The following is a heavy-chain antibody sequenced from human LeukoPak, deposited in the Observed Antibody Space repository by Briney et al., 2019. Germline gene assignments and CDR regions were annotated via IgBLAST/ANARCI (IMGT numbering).Heavy chain of an antibody. CDR2: IYTSGSA. CDR1: GGSISSYY. D-gene: IGHD5-18*01. V-gene: IGHV4-4*07. CDR3: AREYGSGYTYAWDY. Sequence: SETLSLTCTVSGGSISSYYWSWIRQPAGKGLEWIGRIYTSGSANYNPSLKSRVTMSVDTSKNQFSLKLSSVTAADTAVYYCAREYGSGYTYAWDYWGQGILVTVSS. J-gene: IGHJ4*02.